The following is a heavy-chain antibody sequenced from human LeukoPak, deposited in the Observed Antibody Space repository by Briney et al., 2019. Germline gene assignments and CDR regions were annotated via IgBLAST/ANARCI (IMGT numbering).Heavy chain of an antibody. CDR1: GGSISSSSYY. CDR3: ASVGSVAEVDY. J-gene: IGHJ4*02. D-gene: IGHD6-19*01. CDR2: IYYSGST. Sequence: PSETLSLTCTVSGGSISSSSYYWGWIRQSPGKGLEWIGSIYYSGSTYYNPSLKSRVTISVDTSKNQFSLKLSSVTAADTAVYYCASVGSVAEVDYWGQGTLVTVSS. V-gene: IGHV4-39*07.